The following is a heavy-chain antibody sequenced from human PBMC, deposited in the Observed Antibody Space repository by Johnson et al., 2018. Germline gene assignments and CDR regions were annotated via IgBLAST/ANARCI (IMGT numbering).Heavy chain of an antibody. D-gene: IGHD1-26*01. J-gene: IGHJ4*03. CDR1: GFPFGTSA. V-gene: IGHV3-30*04. CDR3: ARDPVGGSYLGGYFDS. Sequence: QVQLVQSGGGVVQPETSLRLTCEGSGFPFGTSALHWVRQAPGKGLEWVAVISFDASYKDYVDSVKGRFTISRDNSKNTVYLQMNSLSPEDTAVYYCARDPVGGSYLGGYFDSWGQGILVTVSS. CDR2: ISFDASYK.